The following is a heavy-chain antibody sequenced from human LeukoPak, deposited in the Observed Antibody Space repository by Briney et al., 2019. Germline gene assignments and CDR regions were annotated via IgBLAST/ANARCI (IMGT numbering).Heavy chain of an antibody. CDR2: IYTSGST. CDR1: GGSISSYY. Sequence: PSETLSLTCTVSGGSISSYYWSWIRPPAGKGLEGIGRIYTSGSTSYNPSVKSRVTMTVDTSKNQFSLKLSSVTAADTAVYYCARDHTSPPHSSLDYWGQGTLVTVSS. J-gene: IGHJ4*02. CDR3: ARDHTSPPHSSLDY. V-gene: IGHV4-4*07. D-gene: IGHD5-18*01.